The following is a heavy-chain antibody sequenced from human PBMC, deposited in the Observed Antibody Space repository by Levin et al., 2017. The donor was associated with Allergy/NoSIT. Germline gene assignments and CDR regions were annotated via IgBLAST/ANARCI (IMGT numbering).Heavy chain of an antibody. Sequence: GGSLRLSCAASGFTFSSYGMHWVRQAPGKGLEWVAVISYDGSNKYYADSVKGRFTISRDNSKNTLYLQMNSLRAEDTAVYYCAKAWEVDCGGDCYYPLLWDYWGQGTLVTVSS. CDR2: ISYDGSNK. CDR3: AKAWEVDCGGDCYYPLLWDY. D-gene: IGHD2-21*02. V-gene: IGHV3-30*18. J-gene: IGHJ4*02. CDR1: GFTFSSYG.